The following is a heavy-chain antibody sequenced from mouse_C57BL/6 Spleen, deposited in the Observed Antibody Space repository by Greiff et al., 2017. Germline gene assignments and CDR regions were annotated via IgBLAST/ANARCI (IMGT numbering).Heavy chain of an antibody. CDR3: ARHAPNWAYYIDY. D-gene: IGHD4-1*01. J-gene: IGHJ2*01. Sequence: EVKLVESGGDLVKPGGSLKLSCAASGFTFSSYGMSWVRQTPDKRLEWVATISSGGSYTYYPDSVKGRFTISRDNAKNTLSLQGRSLKAEDTAMYEWARHAPNWAYYIDYWGQGTTLTVSS. CDR2: ISSGGSYT. V-gene: IGHV5-6*01. CDR1: GFTFSSYG.